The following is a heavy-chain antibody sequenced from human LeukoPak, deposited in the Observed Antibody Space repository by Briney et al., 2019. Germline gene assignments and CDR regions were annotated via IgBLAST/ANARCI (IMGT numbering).Heavy chain of an antibody. Sequence: PGRSLRLSCAASGFTFSSYAIYWVRQAPGKGLEWVAAISYDGGDKYYADSVKGRFTISRDNSKNTLYLQMNDLRDEDTAVYYCAKLTTGWFEDFWGQGTLVTVSS. CDR1: GFTFSSYA. CDR3: AKLTTGWFEDF. V-gene: IGHV3-30*04. J-gene: IGHJ4*02. D-gene: IGHD6-19*01. CDR2: ISYDGGDK.